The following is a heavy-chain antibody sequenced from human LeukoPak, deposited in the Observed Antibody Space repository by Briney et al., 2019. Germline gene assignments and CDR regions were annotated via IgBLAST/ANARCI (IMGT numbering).Heavy chain of an antibody. J-gene: IGHJ4*02. CDR2: IYYSGST. CDR3: ARARYYYDTDYYFDY. V-gene: IGHV4-59*01. Sequence: SETLSLTCTVSGGSISSYYWSWIRQPPGKGLEWIGYIYYSGSTNYSPSLKSRVTISVDTSKNQFSLKLSSVTAADTAVYYCARARYYYDTDYYFDYWGQGTLVTVSS. CDR1: GGSISSYY. D-gene: IGHD3-22*01.